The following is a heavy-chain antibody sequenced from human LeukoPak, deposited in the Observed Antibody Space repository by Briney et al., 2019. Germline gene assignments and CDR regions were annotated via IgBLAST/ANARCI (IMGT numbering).Heavy chain of an antibody. Sequence: GGSLRLSCEASGFTFSSYSMNWVRQAPGKGLEWISFISISGTTISYAESVKGRFTISRDNAKNLLYLQMSSLGAEDTAVYYCARARSGLGRLVPMDYWGQGTLVTVPS. D-gene: IGHD6-6*01. CDR1: GFTFSSYS. CDR3: ARARSGLGRLVPMDY. V-gene: IGHV3-48*01. J-gene: IGHJ4*02. CDR2: ISISGTTI.